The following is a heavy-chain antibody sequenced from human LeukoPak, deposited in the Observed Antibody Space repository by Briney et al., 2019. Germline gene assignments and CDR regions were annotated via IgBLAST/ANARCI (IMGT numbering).Heavy chain of an antibody. V-gene: IGHV3-11*01. Sequence: GGSLRLSCAASGFTFSDYYMSCIRQAPGKGLEWVSYISSSGSTIYYADSVKGRFTISRDNAKNSLYLQMNSLRAEDTAVYYCARACSSTSCPRSDYFDYWGQGTLVTVSS. D-gene: IGHD2-2*01. CDR2: ISSSGSTI. CDR3: ARACSSTSCPRSDYFDY. J-gene: IGHJ4*02. CDR1: GFTFSDYY.